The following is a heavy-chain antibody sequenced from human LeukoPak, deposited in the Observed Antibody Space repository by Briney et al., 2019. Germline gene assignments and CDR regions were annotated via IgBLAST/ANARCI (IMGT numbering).Heavy chain of an antibody. Sequence: GASVKVSCQVTGYTFTDYYMHWVQQAPGKGLEWMGLVDHEDGETIYAEKFQGRVTITVDTSTDTAYMELSSLRSEDTAVYYCATMFSSSGWYYFDYWGQGTLVTVSS. V-gene: IGHV1-69-2*01. J-gene: IGHJ4*02. D-gene: IGHD6-19*01. CDR1: GYTFTDYY. CDR3: ATMFSSSGWYYFDY. CDR2: VDHEDGET.